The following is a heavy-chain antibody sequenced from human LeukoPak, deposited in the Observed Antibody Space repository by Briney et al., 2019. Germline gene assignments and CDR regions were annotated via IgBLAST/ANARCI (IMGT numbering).Heavy chain of an antibody. V-gene: IGHV2-5*02. CDR3: AHRQEMASIKGQEFFDY. D-gene: IGHD5-24*01. CDR1: GFSLSTSGVG. J-gene: IGHJ4*02. CDR2: IYWDDDE. Sequence: SGPTLVNPRQTLTLTCTVSGFSLSTSGVGVGWIRQPPGKALEWLALIYWDDDEHYSPSLRSRLTITKDTSKNQVVLTMTNVDPVDTATYYCAHRQEMASIKGQEFFDYWGQGTLVTVSS.